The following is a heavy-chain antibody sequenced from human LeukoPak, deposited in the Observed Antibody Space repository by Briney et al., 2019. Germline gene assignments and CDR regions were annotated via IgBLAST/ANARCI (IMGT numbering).Heavy chain of an antibody. CDR3: AKIVSSGSNRDY. J-gene: IGHJ4*02. V-gene: IGHV3-23*01. CDR1: GYSFSIYA. D-gene: IGHD5/OR15-5a*01. CDR2: VSASGDRT. Sequence: GGSLRLSCAASGYSFSIYAMTWVRQAPGKGLEWVSAVSASGDRTYYADFAKGRFTISRDNSKNTLYLQMDSLRADDTAVLYCAKIVSSGSNRDYWGQGTLVTVSS.